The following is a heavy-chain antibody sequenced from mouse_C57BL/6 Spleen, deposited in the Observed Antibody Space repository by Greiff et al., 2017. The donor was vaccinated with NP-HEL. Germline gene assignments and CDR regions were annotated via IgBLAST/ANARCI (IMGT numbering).Heavy chain of an antibody. J-gene: IGHJ3*01. CDR2: IYPGNGDT. CDR3: ARSWYYGSSYLAWFAY. CDR1: GYTFTSYN. V-gene: IGHV1-12*01. D-gene: IGHD1-1*01. Sequence: SGAELVRPGASVKMSCKASGYTFTSYNMHWVKQTPRQGLEWIGAIYPGNGDTSYNQKFKGKATLTVDKSSSTAYMQLSSLTSEDSAVYCCARSWYYGSSYLAWFAYWGQGTLVTVSA.